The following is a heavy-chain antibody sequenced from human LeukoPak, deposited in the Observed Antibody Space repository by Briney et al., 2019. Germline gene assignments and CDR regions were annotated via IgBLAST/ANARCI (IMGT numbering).Heavy chain of an antibody. D-gene: IGHD5-12*01. CDR3: ARGGYSGYTDFDY. V-gene: IGHV1-2*02. Sequence: ASVKVSCKASGYSFTGYYMHWVRQAPGQGLEWVGWIDPNSGGTSYAQKLQGRVTMTRDTSFSSAYMELSRLRSDDTAVYYCARGGYSGYTDFDYWGQGTLVTVSS. CDR1: GYSFTGYY. CDR2: IDPNSGGT. J-gene: IGHJ4*02.